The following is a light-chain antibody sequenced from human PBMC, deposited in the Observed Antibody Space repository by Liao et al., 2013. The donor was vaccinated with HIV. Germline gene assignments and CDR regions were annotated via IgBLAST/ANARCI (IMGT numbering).Light chain of an antibody. CDR1: KLGDKY. CDR2: QDT. V-gene: IGLV3-1*01. CDR3: QAWDRNTAI. Sequence: SYELTQPPSVSVSPGQTASITCSGDKLGDKYAYWYQQKPGQSPILVIYQDTYRPSGIPERFSGSNSGNTATLTISGTQPMDEADYYCQAWDRNTAIFGGGTKLTVL. J-gene: IGLJ2*01.